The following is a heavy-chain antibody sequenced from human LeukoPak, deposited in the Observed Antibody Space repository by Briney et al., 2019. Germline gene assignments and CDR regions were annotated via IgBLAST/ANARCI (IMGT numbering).Heavy chain of an antibody. J-gene: IGHJ4*02. CDR2: ISGSGGST. CDR1: GFTFSSYA. CDR3: AKDRSCTNDICHGDFDY. Sequence: GGSLRLSCAASGFTFSSYAVSWVRQAPGKGLEWVSSISGSGGSTYSADSVKGRFTISRDNSKNTLYLQMNSLRAEDTALYYCAKDRSCTNDICHGDFDYWGQGTLATVSS. D-gene: IGHD2-8*01. V-gene: IGHV3-23*01.